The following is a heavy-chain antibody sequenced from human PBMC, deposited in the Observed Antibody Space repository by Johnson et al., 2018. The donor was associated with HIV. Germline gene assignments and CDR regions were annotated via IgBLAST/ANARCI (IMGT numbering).Heavy chain of an antibody. V-gene: IGHV3-NL1*01. J-gene: IGHJ3*02. D-gene: IGHD1-14*01. CDR1: GFTFSSYG. Sequence: QVQLMESGGGLVQPGGSLRLSCAASGFTFSSYGMHWVRQAPGKGLEWVAVIYSGGSTYYADFVTGRFTISRDNSKNTLYLQMNSLRAEDTAVYYCARECEPAGLAFDIWGQGTMVTVSS. CDR2: IYSGGST. CDR3: ARECEPAGLAFDI.